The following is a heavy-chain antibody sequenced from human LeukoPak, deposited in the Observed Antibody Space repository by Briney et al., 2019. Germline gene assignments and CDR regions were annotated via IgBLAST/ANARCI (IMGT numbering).Heavy chain of an antibody. CDR1: GGSISSGGYY. J-gene: IGHJ6*03. CDR2: IYYSGST. V-gene: IGHV4-61*08. Sequence: PSETLSPTCTVSGGSISSGGYYWSWIRQPPGKGLEWIGYIYYSGSTNYNPSLKSRVTISVDTSKNQFSLKLSSVTAADTAVYYCARAYCGGDCYSRYYYYYMDVWGKGTTVTVSS. CDR3: ARAYCGGDCYSRYYYYYMDV. D-gene: IGHD2-21*01.